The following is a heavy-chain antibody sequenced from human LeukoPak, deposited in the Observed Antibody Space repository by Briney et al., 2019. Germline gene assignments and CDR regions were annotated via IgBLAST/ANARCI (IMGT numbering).Heavy chain of an antibody. CDR3: AKDYDFWSGPLDY. CDR2: ISGSGGST. Sequence: PGGSLRLSCAASGFTFSSYWMSWVRQAPGKGLEWVSAISGSGGSTYYADSVKGRFTISRDNSKNTLYLQMNSLRAEDTAVYYCAKDYDFWSGPLDYWGQGTLVTVSS. J-gene: IGHJ4*02. D-gene: IGHD3-3*01. V-gene: IGHV3-23*01. CDR1: GFTFSSYW.